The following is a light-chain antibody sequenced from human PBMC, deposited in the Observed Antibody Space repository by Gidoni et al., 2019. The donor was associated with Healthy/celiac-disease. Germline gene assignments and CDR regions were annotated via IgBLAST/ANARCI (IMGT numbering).Light chain of an antibody. CDR1: QSISSY. Sequence: DIQMTQSPSSLSASVGDRVTITCRASQSISSYLNWYQQKPGKAPKLLIYAASSLQSWVPSRFSGSGSGTDFTLTISSMQPEDFARYYCQQSYSTPPITFGQGTRLEIK. CDR3: QQSYSTPPIT. CDR2: AAS. J-gene: IGKJ5*01. V-gene: IGKV1-39*01.